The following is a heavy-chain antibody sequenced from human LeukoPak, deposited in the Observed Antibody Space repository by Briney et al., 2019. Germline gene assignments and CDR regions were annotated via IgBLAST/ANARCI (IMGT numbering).Heavy chain of an antibody. CDR2: ISAYNGNT. CDR1: GYTFTSYG. D-gene: IGHD6-19*01. Sequence: ASVKVSCEASGYTFTSYGISWVRQAPGQGLEWMGWISAYNGNTNYAQKLQGRVTMTTDTSTSTAYMELRSLRSDDTAVYYCARRAPSIAVAASAEYFQHWGQGTLVTVSS. J-gene: IGHJ1*01. V-gene: IGHV1-18*01. CDR3: ARRAPSIAVAASAEYFQH.